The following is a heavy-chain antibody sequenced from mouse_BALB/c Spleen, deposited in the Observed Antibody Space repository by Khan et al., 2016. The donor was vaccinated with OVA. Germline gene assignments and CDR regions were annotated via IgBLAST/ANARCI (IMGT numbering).Heavy chain of an antibody. CDR3: ARWPRGY. CDR1: GYNIKDTY. J-gene: IGHJ2*01. V-gene: IGHV14-3*02. Sequence: EVQLQESGAEFVQPGASVKLSCTASGYNIKDTYMHWVIPRPEQGLEWIGRIDPATGNTQYNPKFQGKATITADTPSNPAFLHLSSLTSEDTAVYNCARWPRGYWGQGTTLTVSS. CDR2: IDPATGNT.